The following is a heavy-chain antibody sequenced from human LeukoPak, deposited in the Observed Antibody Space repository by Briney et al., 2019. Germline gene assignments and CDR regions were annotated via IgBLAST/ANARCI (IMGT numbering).Heavy chain of an antibody. V-gene: IGHV4-30-4*01. J-gene: IGHJ5*02. CDR3: AGPYYYDSRIDP. CDR2: TYYSWST. Sequence: SETLSLTCTVSGVSISSGDYYWSWIRQPPGKGLEWIGYTYYSWSTYYNTSLKSRVTISVDTSKNQFSLKLSSVTAADTAVYYCAGPYYYDSRIDPWGQGTRVTVSS. D-gene: IGHD3-22*01. CDR1: GVSISSGDYY.